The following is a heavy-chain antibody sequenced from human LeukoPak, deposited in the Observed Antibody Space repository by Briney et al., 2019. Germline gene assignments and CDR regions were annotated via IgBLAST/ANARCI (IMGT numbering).Heavy chain of an antibody. CDR2: IIPIFGTA. D-gene: IGHD2-15*01. CDR1: GGTFSSYA. V-gene: IGHV1-69*06. CDR3: ARGPSYCSGGSCYSRYYYYMDV. Sequence: ASVKVSCKASGGTFSSYAIGWVRQAPGQGLEWMGGIIPIFGTANYAQKFQGRVTITADKSTSTAYMELSSLRSEDTAVYYCARGPSYCSGGSCYSRYYYYMDVWGKGTTVTVSS. J-gene: IGHJ6*03.